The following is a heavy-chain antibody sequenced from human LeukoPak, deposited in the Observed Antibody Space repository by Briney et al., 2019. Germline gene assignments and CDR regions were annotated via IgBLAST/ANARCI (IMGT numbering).Heavy chain of an antibody. CDR3: AKEVPITINYMDV. Sequence: GGSLRLSCAASGFTFSSYAMSWVRQAPGKGLEWVSAISGNDGTTYYADSVKGRFTISRDNSKNTLYLQMNSLRAEDTAVYYCAKEVPITINYMDVWGQGTLVTVSS. D-gene: IGHD3-3*01. V-gene: IGHV3-23*01. CDR2: ISGNDGTT. J-gene: IGHJ4*02. CDR1: GFTFSSYA.